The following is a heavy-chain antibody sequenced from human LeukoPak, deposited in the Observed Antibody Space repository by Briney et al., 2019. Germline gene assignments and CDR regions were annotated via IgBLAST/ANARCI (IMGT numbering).Heavy chain of an antibody. CDR1: GYTFTSYG. J-gene: IGHJ4*02. D-gene: IGHD3-3*01. V-gene: IGHV1-18*01. CDR2: ISAYNGNT. Sequence: ASVKVSCKASGYTFTSYGISWVGQAPGQGLEWMGWISAYNGNTNYAQKLQGRVTMTTDTSTSTAYMKLRSLRSDDTAVYYCARDSRGYDFWSGYYPSDYWGQGTLVTVSS. CDR3: ARDSRGYDFWSGYYPSDY.